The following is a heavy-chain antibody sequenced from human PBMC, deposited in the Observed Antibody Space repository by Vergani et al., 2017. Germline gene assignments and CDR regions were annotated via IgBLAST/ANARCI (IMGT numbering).Heavy chain of an antibody. Sequence: EVQLVESGGGLEQPGGSLRLSCVASGFTFKPYTMNWVRQGPGKGLEWLSYIISISAAINYADSVKGRFTISRDNAKNSLYLQMNSLRAEDTAVYYCAKERDYSNYCFDYWGQGTLVTVSS. J-gene: IGHJ4*02. V-gene: IGHV3-48*01. CDR3: AKERDYSNYCFDY. CDR2: IISISAAI. CDR1: GFTFKPYT. D-gene: IGHD4-11*01.